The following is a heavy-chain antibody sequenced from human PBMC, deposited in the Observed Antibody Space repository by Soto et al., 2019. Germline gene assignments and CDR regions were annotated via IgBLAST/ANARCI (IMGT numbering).Heavy chain of an antibody. CDR2: IWYDGSNK. V-gene: IGHV3-33*01. J-gene: IGHJ3*02. Sequence: GGSLRLSCAASGFTFSSYGMHWVRQAPGKWLEWVAVIWYDGSNKYYADSVKGRFTISRDNSKNTLYLQMNSLRAEDTAVYYCARDQSMRDYGAFDIWGQGTMVTVSS. CDR1: GFTFSSYG. D-gene: IGHD4-17*01. CDR3: ARDQSMRDYGAFDI.